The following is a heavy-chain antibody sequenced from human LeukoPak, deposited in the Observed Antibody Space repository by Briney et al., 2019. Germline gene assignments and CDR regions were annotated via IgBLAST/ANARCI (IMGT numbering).Heavy chain of an antibody. CDR1: SYTFTRYG. D-gene: IGHD2-15*01. CDR3: ARREYCSGGSCRLFDY. J-gene: IGHJ4*02. CDR2: ISAYNGNT. V-gene: IGHV1-18*01. Sequence: ASVKVSCKASSYTFTRYGISWVRQAPGQGLEWMGWISAYNGNTNYAQKLQGRVTMTTDTSTSTAYMELRSLRSDDTAVYYCARREYCSGGSCRLFDYWGQGTLVTVSS.